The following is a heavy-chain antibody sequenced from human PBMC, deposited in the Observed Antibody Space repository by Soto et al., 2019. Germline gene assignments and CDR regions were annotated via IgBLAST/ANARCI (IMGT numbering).Heavy chain of an antibody. CDR2: ISYDGSNK. V-gene: IGHV3-30*18. CDR3: AKDRVNYYDSSGYYYYYGMDV. D-gene: IGHD3-22*01. CDR1: GFPFSSYC. Sequence: GGSLRLSCAASGFPFSSYCMHWVRQAPGKGLEWVAVISYDGSNKYYADSVKGRFTISRDNSKNTLYLQMNSPRAEDTAVYYCAKDRVNYYDSSGYYYYYGMDVWGQGTTVTVSS. J-gene: IGHJ6*02.